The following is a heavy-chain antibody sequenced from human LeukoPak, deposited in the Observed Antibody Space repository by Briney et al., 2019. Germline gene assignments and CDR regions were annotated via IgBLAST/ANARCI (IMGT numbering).Heavy chain of an antibody. CDR2: MNPNSGNT. D-gene: IGHD6-6*01. V-gene: IGHV1-8*03. CDR1: GYTFTSYD. Sequence: ASVKVSCKASGYTFTSYDINWVRQATGQGLEWMGWMNPNSGNTGYAQKFQGRVTITRNTSISTAYMELSSLRSEDTAVYYCAREGGMYSSSYASRAFDIWGQGTMVTVSS. CDR3: AREGGMYSSSYASRAFDI. J-gene: IGHJ3*02.